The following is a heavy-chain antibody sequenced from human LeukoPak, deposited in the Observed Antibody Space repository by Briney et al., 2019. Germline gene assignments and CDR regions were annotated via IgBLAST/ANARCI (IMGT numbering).Heavy chain of an antibody. V-gene: IGHV4-59*01. CDR3: ARRSTTGPPYYLEY. J-gene: IGHJ4*02. CDR1: TGSISSYY. Sequence: SETLSLTCSVSTGSISSYYWSWVRQPPGKGLEWIGYIHYSGTTNYNPSLRSRVTMSVDTSKNQFSLTLSSVSAADTAVYYCARRSTTGPPYYLEYWGQGTLVTVPS. D-gene: IGHD2-8*02. CDR2: IHYSGTT.